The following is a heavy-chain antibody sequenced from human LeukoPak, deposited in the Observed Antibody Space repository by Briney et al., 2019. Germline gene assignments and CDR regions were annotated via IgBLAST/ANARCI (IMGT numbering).Heavy chain of an antibody. V-gene: IGHV3-73*01. D-gene: IGHD3-16*01. CDR1: GFTFSGSV. J-gene: IGHJ4*02. Sequence: PGGSLRLSCAASGFTFSGSVMHWVRQASGKGLEWVGRIRSKANSYATAYAASVKGRFTIFRDDSKNTAYLQMNSLKTEDTAIYYCNFLSLEGHWGQGTLVTVSS. CDR3: NFLSLEGH. CDR2: IRSKANSYAT.